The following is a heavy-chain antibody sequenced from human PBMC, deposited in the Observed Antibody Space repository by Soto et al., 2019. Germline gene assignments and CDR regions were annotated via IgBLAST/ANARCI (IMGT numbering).Heavy chain of an antibody. J-gene: IGHJ2*01. CDR3: ARVATVTTSWYFDL. D-gene: IGHD4-17*01. CDR1: GFTVSSNY. Sequence: EVQLVESGGGLVQPGGSLRLSCAASGFTVSSNYMSWVRQAPGKGLEWVSVIYSGGSTYYADSVKGRFTISRHNSKNTLYLQMNSLRAEDTAVYYCARVATVTTSWYFDLWGRDTLVTVSS. V-gene: IGHV3-53*04. CDR2: IYSGGST.